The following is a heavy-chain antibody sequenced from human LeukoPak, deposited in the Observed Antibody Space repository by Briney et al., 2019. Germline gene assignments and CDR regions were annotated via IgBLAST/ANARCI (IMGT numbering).Heavy chain of an antibody. CDR1: GYSFTSYW. Sequence: GESLKISCKGSGYSFTSYWIGWVRQMPGKGLEWMGIIYPGDSDTRYSPSFQGQVTISADKSISTAYLQWSSLKASDTAMYYCARHSRTGSGYDHDAFDIWGQGTMVTVSS. D-gene: IGHD5-12*01. CDR3: ARHSRTGSGYDHDAFDI. CDR2: IYPGDSDT. V-gene: IGHV5-51*01. J-gene: IGHJ3*02.